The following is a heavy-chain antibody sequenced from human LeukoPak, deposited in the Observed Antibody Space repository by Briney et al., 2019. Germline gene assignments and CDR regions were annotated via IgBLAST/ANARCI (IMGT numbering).Heavy chain of an antibody. CDR1: GGSISSSSYY. Sequence: PSETLSLTCTVSGGSISSSSYYWGWIRQPPGKGLEWIGSIYYSGSTYYNPSLKSRVTISVDTSKNQFSLKLSSVTAADTAVYYCATSGSLMGARVFGYWGQGTLVTVSS. V-gene: IGHV4-39*07. CDR3: ATSGSLMGARVFGY. D-gene: IGHD1-26*01. CDR2: IYYSGST. J-gene: IGHJ4*02.